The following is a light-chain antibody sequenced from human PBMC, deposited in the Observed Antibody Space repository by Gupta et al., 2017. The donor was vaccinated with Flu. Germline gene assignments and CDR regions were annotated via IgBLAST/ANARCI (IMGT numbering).Light chain of an antibody. CDR3: VLYLGSGSWV. V-gene: IGLV8-61*01. CDR2: NTN. CDR1: SGSVSTNFY. Sequence: QTVVTQEPSFSVSPGGTVTLTCGLTSGSVSTNFYPSWYQQTPGQAPRPLIYNTNVLSSGVPDRFSGSILGNTAALTITGAQADDESDYYCVLYLGSGSWVFGGGTKLTVL. J-gene: IGLJ3*02.